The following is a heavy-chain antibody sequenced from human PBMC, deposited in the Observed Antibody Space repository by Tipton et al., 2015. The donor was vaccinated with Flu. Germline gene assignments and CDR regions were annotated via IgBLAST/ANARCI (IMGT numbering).Heavy chain of an antibody. D-gene: IGHD3-10*01. Sequence: LRLSCTVSGGSISSSSYYWGWIRQPPGKGLEWIGSIYYSGSTYYNLSLKSRVTISVDTSKNQFSLKLSSVTAADTAVYYCARGSRTYGSRVGYYFDYWGQGTLVTVSS. CDR1: GGSISSSSYY. J-gene: IGHJ4*02. V-gene: IGHV4-39*07. CDR3: ARGSRTYGSRVGYYFDY. CDR2: IYYSGST.